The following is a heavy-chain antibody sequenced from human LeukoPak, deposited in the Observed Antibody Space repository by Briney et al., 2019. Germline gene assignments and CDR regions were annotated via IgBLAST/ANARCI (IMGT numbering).Heavy chain of an antibody. D-gene: IGHD2-15*01. J-gene: IGHJ5*02. Sequence: GASVKVSCKASGGTFSSYAINWVRQAPGQGLEWMGGIIPIFGTANYAQKFQDRVTITADESTSAAYMVLSSLRSEDTAVYYCARMSGYCSGDSCYGNNWFDPWGQGTLVTVSS. CDR1: GGTFSSYA. CDR2: IIPIFGTA. CDR3: ARMSGYCSGDSCYGNNWFDP. V-gene: IGHV1-69*13.